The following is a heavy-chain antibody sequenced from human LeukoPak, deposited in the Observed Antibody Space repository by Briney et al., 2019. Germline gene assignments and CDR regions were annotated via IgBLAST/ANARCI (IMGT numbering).Heavy chain of an antibody. V-gene: IGHV1-2*06. CDR3: ARWEETITIFGVVITRGPYYYGMDV. CDR2: INPNSGGT. Sequence: ASVKVSCKASGYTFTGYYMHWVRQAPGQGLEWMGRINPNSGGTNYAQKFQGRVTMTRDTPISTAYMELSRLRSDDTAVYYCARWEETITIFGVVITRGPYYYGMDVWGQGTTVTVSS. CDR1: GYTFTGYY. D-gene: IGHD3-3*01. J-gene: IGHJ6*02.